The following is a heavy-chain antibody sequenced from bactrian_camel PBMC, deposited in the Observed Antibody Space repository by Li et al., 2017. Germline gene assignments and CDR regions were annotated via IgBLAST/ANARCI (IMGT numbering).Heavy chain of an antibody. V-gene: IGHV3S40*01. D-gene: IGHD2*01. Sequence: VQLVESGGGLVQPGGSLRLSCAASGLVFSSYYMSWVRQAPGKGLEWVSAINSGGGSTYYADSAKGRFTISQEKGKNTVYLQMNSLKLEDTAMYYCAADFGPYCSGSYLARRANFEGRGTQVT. CDR2: INSGGGST. CDR1: GLVFSSYY. J-gene: IGHJ4*01.